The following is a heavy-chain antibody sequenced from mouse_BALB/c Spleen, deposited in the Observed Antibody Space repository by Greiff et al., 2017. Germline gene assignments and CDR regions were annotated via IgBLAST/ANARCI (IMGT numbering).Heavy chain of an antibody. CDR2: ISIYYGDA. Sequence: VQLQQSGAELVRPGVSVKISCKGSGYKFTDYAMHWVKQSHAKSLEWIGVISIYYGDASYNQKFKGKATMTVDKSSSTAYMELARLTSEDSAIYYCSRGLPGAMDYWGQGTYPTVSS. CDR1: GYKFTDYA. CDR3: SRGLPGAMDY. V-gene: IGHV1S137*01. D-gene: IGHD2-2*01. J-gene: IGHJ4*01.